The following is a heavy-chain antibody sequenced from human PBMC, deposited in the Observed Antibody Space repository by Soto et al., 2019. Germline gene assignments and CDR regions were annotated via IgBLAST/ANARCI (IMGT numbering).Heavy chain of an antibody. CDR1: GGSSSSGGFY. CDR2: IYYSGSA. V-gene: IGHV4-31*11. J-gene: IGHJ1*01. Sequence: KPGETLSLTCAVSGGSSSSGGFYWSCILQHQGKGREWIGDIYYSGSAYDNPALESRVTISVDTAKNLFSLRLSPGTAADTAVYYCALSGALLRVVPLRHWGQGTLVTVSS. D-gene: IGHD3-3*01. CDR3: ALSGALLRVVPLRH.